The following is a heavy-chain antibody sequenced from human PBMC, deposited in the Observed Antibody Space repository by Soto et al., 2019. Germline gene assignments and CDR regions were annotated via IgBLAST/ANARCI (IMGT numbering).Heavy chain of an antibody. V-gene: IGHV1-8*01. CDR1: GAPFSNYD. Sequence: QVQLVQSGAEVKKPGASVKVSCKASGAPFSNYDIKWGRQATGQGLEWMGWMNPNSGNTGSARKFQGRVTMTRNTAISTAYMQLSSLRAEDTAVYYRARGRNGMDVWGQGTTVTVSS. CDR3: ARGRNGMDV. CDR2: MNPNSGNT. J-gene: IGHJ6*02.